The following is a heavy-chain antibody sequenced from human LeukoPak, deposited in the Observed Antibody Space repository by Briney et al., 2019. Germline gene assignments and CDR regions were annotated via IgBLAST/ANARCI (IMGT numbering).Heavy chain of an antibody. V-gene: IGHV5-51*01. J-gene: IGHJ4*02. Sequence: GESLKISCKGSGYSFTRYWIAWVRQMPGKGLEWMGMIYAGDSDTRYSPSFKGQVTISADKSISTAYLQWSSLKASDTAMYYCARHPHPRYCSSTSCYTAGDYWGQGTLVTVSS. CDR3: ARHPHPRYCSSTSCYTAGDY. CDR1: GYSFTRYW. D-gene: IGHD2-2*02. CDR2: IYAGDSDT.